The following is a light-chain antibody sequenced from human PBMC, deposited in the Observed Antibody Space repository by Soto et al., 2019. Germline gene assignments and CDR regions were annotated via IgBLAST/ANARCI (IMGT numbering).Light chain of an antibody. V-gene: IGKV1-6*01. CDR1: QAIRSA. J-gene: IGKJ1*01. CDR2: APS. CDR3: LLDFNYFWA. Sequence: AIQLTQSPSSLSASVGDRVTITCRASQAIRSALGWYQQRPGKVPKLLIYAPSTLQRGVPSRFSGSGFGTDFTLTISSLQPEDFATYSCLLDFNYFWAFGQGTKVEVK.